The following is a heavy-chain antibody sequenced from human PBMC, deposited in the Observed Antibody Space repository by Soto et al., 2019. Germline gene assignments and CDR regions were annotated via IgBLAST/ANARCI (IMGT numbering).Heavy chain of an antibody. D-gene: IGHD2-2*02. J-gene: IGHJ5*02. CDR1: GASIDAYY. CDR2: IYYSGST. Sequence: QVQLQESGPGLVKPSETLSLTCTVSGASIDAYYWAWIRQPPGKGLEWIGYIYYSGSTDYNPSLKSRVTISIDASKTQFSLKVNSVTAADTAVYYCARQLVSGYNDHWGQGTLATVSS. V-gene: IGHV4-59*01. CDR3: ARQLVSGYNDH.